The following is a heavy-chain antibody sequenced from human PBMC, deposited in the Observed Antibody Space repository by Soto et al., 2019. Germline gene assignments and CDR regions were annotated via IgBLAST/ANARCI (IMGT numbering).Heavy chain of an antibody. D-gene: IGHD3-10*01. CDR1: GFTFSSDS. Sequence: NPGVSLRLSFAASGFTFSSDSMNWVRQAPGKGLEWVSSISSSSSYIYYADSVKGRFTISRDNAKNSLYLQMNSLRADDTAVYYCARDHGRGSGRAYYYGMDVWGQGTTVTVSS. CDR2: ISSSSSYI. J-gene: IGHJ6*02. CDR3: ARDHGRGSGRAYYYGMDV. V-gene: IGHV3-21*01.